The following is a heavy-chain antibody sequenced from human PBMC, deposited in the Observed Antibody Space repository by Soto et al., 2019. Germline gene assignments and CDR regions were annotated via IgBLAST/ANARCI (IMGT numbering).Heavy chain of an antibody. CDR2: IYYSGST. CDR1: GGSVSSGSYY. V-gene: IGHV4-61*01. D-gene: IGHD5-12*01. Sequence: SETLSLTCTVSGGSVSSGSYYWSWIRQPPGKGLEWIGYIYYSGSTNYNPSLKSRVTISVDTSKNQFSLKLSSVTAADTAVYYCARGGDMGVATTTFDYWGQGTLVTVSS. CDR3: ARGGDMGVATTTFDY. J-gene: IGHJ4*02.